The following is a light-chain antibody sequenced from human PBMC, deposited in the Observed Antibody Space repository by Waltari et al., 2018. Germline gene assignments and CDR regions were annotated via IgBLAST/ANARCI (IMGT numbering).Light chain of an antibody. CDR2: TAS. CDR3: QQSDSFPLT. V-gene: IGKV1-12*01. CDR1: QDVGSW. J-gene: IGKJ4*01. Sequence: DIQMTQSPSSVSASVGDRVTISCRASQDVGSWLAWYQQRLGKAPNLLIHTASNVQSGVPSRFSGTRSGTEFTLIIDGLHPEDFATYFCQQSDSFPLTFGGGTKLEMK.